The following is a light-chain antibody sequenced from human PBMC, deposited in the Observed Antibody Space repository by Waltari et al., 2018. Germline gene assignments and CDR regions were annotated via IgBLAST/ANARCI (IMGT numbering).Light chain of an antibody. CDR2: WAS. V-gene: IGKV4-1*01. J-gene: IGKJ1*01. Sequence: DIVMTQSPDSLALSLGERATINCRSSQSLLFSSNHKNYLAWYQKKQGQPPKLLIYWASTRDSGVPDRFSGSWSWTDFTLTISGLQAEDVAVYYCQQYFTTPRAFGQGTKVEIK. CDR1: QSLLFSSNHKNY. CDR3: QQYFTTPRA.